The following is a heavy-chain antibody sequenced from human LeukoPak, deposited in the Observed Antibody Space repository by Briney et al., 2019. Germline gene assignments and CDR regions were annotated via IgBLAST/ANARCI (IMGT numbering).Heavy chain of an antibody. Sequence: GGSLRLSCAASGFSLSNYWMNWVRQAPGKGLEWVTGINWNGGSTGYADSVKGRFTISRDNAKNSLYLQMNSLRAEDTALYHCARGEGWFDPWGQGTLVTVSS. CDR3: ARGEGWFDP. V-gene: IGHV3-20*01. CDR2: INWNGGST. CDR1: GFSLSNYW. J-gene: IGHJ5*02. D-gene: IGHD1-26*01.